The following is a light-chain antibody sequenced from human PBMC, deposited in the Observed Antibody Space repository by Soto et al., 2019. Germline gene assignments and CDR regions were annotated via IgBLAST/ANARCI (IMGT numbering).Light chain of an antibody. CDR3: QQYGGPVPWT. J-gene: IGKJ1*01. CDR1: QTISMNY. V-gene: IGKV3-20*01. Sequence: PGERATVSCRASQTISMNYLAWYQKKPGQAPRLLIYGASTRATGIPDRFTGSGSGTDFTLTIARLEPEDFAVYYCQQYGGPVPWTFGQGTKVEV. CDR2: GAS.